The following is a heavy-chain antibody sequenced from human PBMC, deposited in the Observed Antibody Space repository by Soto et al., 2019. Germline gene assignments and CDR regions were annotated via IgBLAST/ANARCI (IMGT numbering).Heavy chain of an antibody. D-gene: IGHD1-26*01. CDR3: ARDWAWGELHLGY. V-gene: IGHV3-48*02. J-gene: IGHJ4*02. Sequence: GGSLRLSCAASGFTSSSYSMNWVRQAPGKGLEWVSYISSSGSTIYYADSVRGRFTISRDNAKNSLYLQMNSLRDEDTAVYYCARDWAWGELHLGYWGQGTLVTSPQ. CDR2: ISSSGSTI. CDR1: GFTSSSYS.